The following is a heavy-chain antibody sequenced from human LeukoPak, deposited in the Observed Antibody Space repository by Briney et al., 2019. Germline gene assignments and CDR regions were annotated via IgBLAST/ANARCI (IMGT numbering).Heavy chain of an antibody. CDR1: GFTFNNYW. J-gene: IGHJ4*02. D-gene: IGHD6-13*01. Sequence: GGSLRLSCAASGFTFNNYWMSWVRQAPGKGLEWVANIKQDGSEKSYVDSVKGRFTISRDNSKNTLYLQMNSLRAEDTAVYYCAKEPYSGGIAEVTPSSRAGYFDYWGQGTLVTVSS. V-gene: IGHV3-7*01. CDR2: IKQDGSEK. CDR3: AKEPYSGGIAEVTPSSRAGYFDY.